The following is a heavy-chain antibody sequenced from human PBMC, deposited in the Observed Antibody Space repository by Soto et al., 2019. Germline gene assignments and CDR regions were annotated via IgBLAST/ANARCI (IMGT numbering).Heavy chain of an antibody. V-gene: IGHV3-49*03. J-gene: IGHJ4*02. Sequence: GGSLRLSCTASGFIFGDYAMSWFRQAPGKGLEWVGFIRSKAYGGTTEYAASVKGRFTISRDDSKSIAYLQMNSLKTEDTAVYYCTREEGVVAATDFDYWGQGTLVTVSS. CDR3: TREEGVVAATDFDY. CDR2: IRSKAYGGTT. D-gene: IGHD2-15*01. CDR1: GFIFGDYA.